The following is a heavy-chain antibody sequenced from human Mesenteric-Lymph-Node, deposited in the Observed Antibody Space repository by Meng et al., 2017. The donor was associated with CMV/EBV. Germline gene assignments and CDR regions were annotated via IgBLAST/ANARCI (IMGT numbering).Heavy chain of an antibody. CDR3: ARDRTVPFYYYYGMDV. CDR1: GYMFTTYY. CDR2: IIPILGIA. D-gene: IGHD2-2*01. Sequence: SVKVSCKASGYMFTTYYVHWVRQAPGQGLEWMGGIIPILGIANYAQKFQGRVTITADKSTSTAYMELSSLRSEDTAVYYCARDRTVPFYYYYGMDVWGQGTTVTVSS. J-gene: IGHJ6*02. V-gene: IGHV1-69*10.